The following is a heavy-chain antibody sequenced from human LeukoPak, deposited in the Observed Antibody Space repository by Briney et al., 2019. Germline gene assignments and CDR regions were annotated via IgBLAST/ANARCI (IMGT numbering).Heavy chain of an antibody. CDR1: GFTVSSNY. Sequence: GGSLRLSCAASGFTVSSNYMSRVRQAPGKGLEWVSVIYSGGSTYYADSVKGRFTISRDNSKNTLYLQMNSLRAEDTAVYYCARVAHYDSSGIGNYWGQGTLVTVSS. CDR2: IYSGGST. J-gene: IGHJ4*02. CDR3: ARVAHYDSSGIGNY. D-gene: IGHD3-22*01. V-gene: IGHV3-53*01.